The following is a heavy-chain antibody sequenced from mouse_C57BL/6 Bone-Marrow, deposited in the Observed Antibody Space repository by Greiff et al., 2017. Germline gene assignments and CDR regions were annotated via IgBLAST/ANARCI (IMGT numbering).Heavy chain of an antibody. J-gene: IGHJ3*01. CDR2: IDPSDSYT. D-gene: IGHD1-1*01. V-gene: IGHV1-69*01. CDR3: ARGTTVAAY. CDR1: GYTFTSYW. Sequence: QVQLQQPGAELVMPGASVKLSCKASGYTFTSYWMHWVKQRPGQGLEWIGEIDPSDSYTNYNQKFKGKSTLTVDKSSSTAYMQLSSLTSEDAAVYYCARGTTVAAYWGRGTRVTVSA.